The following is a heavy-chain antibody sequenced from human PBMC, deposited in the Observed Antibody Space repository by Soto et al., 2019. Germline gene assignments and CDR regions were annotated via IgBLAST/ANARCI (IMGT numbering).Heavy chain of an antibody. CDR2: ISPNGTKK. V-gene: IGHV3-30*17. J-gene: IGHJ6*02. Sequence: PRLSCAPSAPTFNTYALHWVRLAPFNVTECAAIISPNGTKKYYADSVKGRFTISRDNSKSTLYLQMDSLRAEDTAVYYCPRDTRCSNAGCSPHYGMDVWGQGTTVTVSS. CDR3: PRDTRCSNAGCSPHYGMDV. CDR1: APTFNTYA. D-gene: IGHD2-2*01.